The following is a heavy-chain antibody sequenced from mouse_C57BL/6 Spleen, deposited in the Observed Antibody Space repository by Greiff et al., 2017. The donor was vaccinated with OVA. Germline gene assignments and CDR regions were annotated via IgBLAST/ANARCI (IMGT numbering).Heavy chain of an antibody. CDR2: IYPGGGYT. D-gene: IGHD1-1*01. CDR1: GYTFTNYW. Sequence: QVQLQQSGAELVRPGTSVKMSCKASGYTFTNYWIGWAKQRPGHGLEWIGDIYPGGGYTNYNEKFKGKATLTADKSSSTAYMQFSSLTSEDSAIYYCASSFYYGSSSYAMDYWGQGTSVTVSS. V-gene: IGHV1-63*01. CDR3: ASSFYYGSSSYAMDY. J-gene: IGHJ4*01.